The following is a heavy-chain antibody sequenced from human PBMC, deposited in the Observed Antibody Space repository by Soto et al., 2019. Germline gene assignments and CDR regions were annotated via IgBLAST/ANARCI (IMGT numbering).Heavy chain of an antibody. CDR2: IYYSGST. J-gene: IGHJ5*02. Sequence: SETLSLTCTVSGGSISSYYWSWIRQPPGKGLEWIGYIYYSGSTNYNPSLKSRVTISVDTSKNQFSLKLSSVTAADTAVYYCAKFSIAAAGTGGGFDPWGQGTLVTVSS. CDR1: GGSISSYY. D-gene: IGHD6-13*01. CDR3: AKFSIAAAGTGGGFDP. V-gene: IGHV4-59*01.